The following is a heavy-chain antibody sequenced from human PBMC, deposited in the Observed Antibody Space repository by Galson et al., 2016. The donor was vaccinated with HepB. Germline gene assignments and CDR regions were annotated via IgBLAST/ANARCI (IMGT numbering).Heavy chain of an antibody. Sequence: SLRLSCAASGFIFDDYSMNWVRQAPGKGLEWISYISSMSSNIYYADSVKGRFIISRDNAKNSLYLEMNSLRPEDTALNYCARDRGLAVRGWFDTWGQGALVTVSS. D-gene: IGHD3-10*01. CDR1: GFIFDDYS. V-gene: IGHV3-48*01. CDR2: ISSMSSNI. CDR3: ARDRGLAVRGWFDT. J-gene: IGHJ5*02.